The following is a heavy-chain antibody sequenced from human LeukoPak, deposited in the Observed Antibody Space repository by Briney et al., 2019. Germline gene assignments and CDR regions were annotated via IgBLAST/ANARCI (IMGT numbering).Heavy chain of an antibody. V-gene: IGHV4-39*07. CDR2: IYYSGST. CDR1: GGSISSSSYY. Sequence: SETLSLTCTVSGGSISSSSYYWGWIRQPPGKGLEWIGSIYYSGSTYYNPSLKSRVTISVDTSKNQFSLKLSSVTAADTAVYYCVRDQQYTGAVYYYYYMDVWGKGTTVTVSS. D-gene: IGHD6-13*01. CDR3: VRDQQYTGAVYYYYYMDV. J-gene: IGHJ6*03.